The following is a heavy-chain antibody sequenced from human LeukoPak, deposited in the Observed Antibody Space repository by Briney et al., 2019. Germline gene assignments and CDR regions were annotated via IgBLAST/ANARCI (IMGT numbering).Heavy chain of an antibody. Sequence: PSQTLSLTCALSGDSFSSNSVTWHWIRQSPSRGLEWLGRTYYRSTLYNDYAVSVRGRITVNPDTSKNQFSLHLNSVTPEDTAVYYCARRLTQYDCFDPWGQGILVTVSS. V-gene: IGHV6-1*01. CDR2: TYYRSTLYN. CDR1: GDSFSSNSVT. J-gene: IGHJ5*02. CDR3: ARRLTQYDCFDP. D-gene: IGHD2-2*01.